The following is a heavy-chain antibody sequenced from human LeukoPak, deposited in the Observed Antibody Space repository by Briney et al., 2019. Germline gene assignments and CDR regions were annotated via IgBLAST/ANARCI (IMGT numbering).Heavy chain of an antibody. V-gene: IGHV4-59*01. CDR3: ARDLVGATDAFDI. Sequence: TSETLSLTCTVSGGSISSYYWNWIRQPPGKGLEWIGYINYIRTTDYNPSLKSRVTISLDTSKNQFSLKLSSVTAADTAVYYCARDLVGATDAFDIWGQGTMVTVSS. CDR1: GGSISSYY. J-gene: IGHJ3*02. CDR2: INYIRTT. D-gene: IGHD1-26*01.